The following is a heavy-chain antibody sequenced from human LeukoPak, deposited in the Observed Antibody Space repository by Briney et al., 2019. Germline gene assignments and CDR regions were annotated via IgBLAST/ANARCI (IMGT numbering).Heavy chain of an antibody. CDR3: ARDTRPIVGATTYLDL. V-gene: IGHV3-30-3*01. Sequence: GGSLRLSCAASGFTFNIFAMHWVRQAPGKGLEWVAVISYDGNNKYYPDSVKGRFTISRDNSKNTLYLQMNSLRGEDTAVYYCARDTRPIVGATTYLDLWGQGTLVTVSS. CDR2: ISYDGNNK. CDR1: GFTFNIFA. D-gene: IGHD1-26*01. J-gene: IGHJ4*02.